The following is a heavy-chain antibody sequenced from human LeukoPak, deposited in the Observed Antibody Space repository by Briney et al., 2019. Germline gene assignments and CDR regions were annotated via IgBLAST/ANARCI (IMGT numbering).Heavy chain of an antibody. Sequence: SETLSLTCAVYGGSFSGYYWSWIRQPPGKGLEWIGEINHSGSTNYNPSLKSRVTISLDTSKNQFSLKLSSVTAADTAIYYCARRHHNWDYWGQGALVTVSS. D-gene: IGHD5-24*01. CDR1: GGSFSGYY. CDR2: INHSGST. CDR3: ARRHHNWDY. J-gene: IGHJ4*02. V-gene: IGHV4-34*01.